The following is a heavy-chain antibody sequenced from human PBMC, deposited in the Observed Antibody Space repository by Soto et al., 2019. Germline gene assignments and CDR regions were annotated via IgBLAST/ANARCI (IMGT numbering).Heavy chain of an antibody. J-gene: IGHJ6*02. CDR3: ARERRNYYGSGSYYYGMDV. Sequence: PSETLSLTCTVSGGSISSGDYYWSWIRQPPGKGLEWIGYIYYSGSTYYNPSLKSRVTISVDTSKNQFSLKLSSVTAADTAVYYCARERRNYYGSGSYYYGMDVWGQGTMVTVSS. V-gene: IGHV4-30-4*01. CDR1: GGSISSGDYY. D-gene: IGHD3-10*01. CDR2: IYYSGST.